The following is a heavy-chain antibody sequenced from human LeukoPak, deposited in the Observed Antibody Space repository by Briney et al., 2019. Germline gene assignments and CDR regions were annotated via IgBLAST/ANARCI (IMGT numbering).Heavy chain of an antibody. CDR2: ISWNSGSI. Sequence: GGSLRLSCAASGFTFDDYAMHWVGQAPGKGLEWVSGISWNSGSIGYADSVKGRFTISRDNAKNSLYLQMNSLRAEDTALYYCAKALGDYSNYLYYFDYWGQGTLVTVSS. J-gene: IGHJ4*02. CDR3: AKALGDYSNYLYYFDY. CDR1: GFTFDDYA. V-gene: IGHV3-9*01. D-gene: IGHD4-11*01.